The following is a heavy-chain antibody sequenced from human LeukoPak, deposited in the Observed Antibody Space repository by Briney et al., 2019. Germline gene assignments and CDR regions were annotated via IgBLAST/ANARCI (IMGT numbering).Heavy chain of an antibody. J-gene: IGHJ6*02. V-gene: IGHV4-39*01. CDR2: INYSGST. D-gene: IGHD5-18*01. CDR3: ARQMLWFRGLDV. CDR1: GGSISSTDYY. Sequence: SETLSLTCTVSGGSISSTDYYWGCIRPSPGKGLEWTGSINYSGSTYHHPSPKSRVTISVDTSKNQFSLKPRSGTAADAALYYCARQMLWFRGLDVWGQGTTVSVPS.